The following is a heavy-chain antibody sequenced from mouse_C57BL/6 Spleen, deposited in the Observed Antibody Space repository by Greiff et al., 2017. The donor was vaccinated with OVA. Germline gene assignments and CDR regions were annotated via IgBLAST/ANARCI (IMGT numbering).Heavy chain of an antibody. D-gene: IGHD1-1*01. CDR2: FLPGSGST. V-gene: IGHV1-9*01. Sequence: VKVVESGAELMKPGASVKLSCKATGYTFTGYCIEWVKQRPGHGLEWIGEFLPGSGSTNYNEKFKGKATLTADTSSNTAYKQLSSLTTEDSAIYYCAREITTVVEGDYWGQATSVTVSS. CDR1: GYTFTGYC. CDR3: AREITTVVEGDY. J-gene: IGHJ4*01.